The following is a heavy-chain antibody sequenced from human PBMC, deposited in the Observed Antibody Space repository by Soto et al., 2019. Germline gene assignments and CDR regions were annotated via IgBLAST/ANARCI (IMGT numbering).Heavy chain of an antibody. Sequence: SETLSLTCTVSGGSISSYYWSWIRQPPGKGLEWIGYIYYSGSTNYNPSLKSRVTISVDTSRNQFSLKLSSVTAADTAVYYCARAARIAAEYYYYYYGMDVWGQGTTVTVP. CDR3: ARAARIAAEYYYYYYGMDV. CDR1: GGSISSYY. D-gene: IGHD6-13*01. V-gene: IGHV4-59*01. CDR2: IYYSGST. J-gene: IGHJ6*02.